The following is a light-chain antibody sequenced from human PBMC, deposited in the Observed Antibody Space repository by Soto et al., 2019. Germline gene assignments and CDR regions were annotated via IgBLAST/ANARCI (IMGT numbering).Light chain of an antibody. J-gene: IGKJ3*01. CDR3: QQRSNWPAVT. Sequence: EIVLTQSPATLSLAPGERATLSCRASQSISTYLAWYQQKPGQPPRLLIYDASSRATGIPARFSGSGSGTDFTLTISRLEPEDFAIYYCQQRSNWPAVTFGPGTKVDI. CDR2: DAS. CDR1: QSISTY. V-gene: IGKV3-11*01.